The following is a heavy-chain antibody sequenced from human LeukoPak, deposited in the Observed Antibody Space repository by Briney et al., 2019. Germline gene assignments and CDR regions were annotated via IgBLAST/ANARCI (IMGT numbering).Heavy chain of an antibody. Sequence: GGSLRLSCAASGFTVSSHYMSWVRQAPGKGLEWVSVIYSGGSTYYADSVKGRFTISRDNSKNTLYLQMNSLRAEDTAVYYCARDLSGSYISWGQGTLVTVSS. J-gene: IGHJ5*02. CDR3: ARDLSGSYIS. CDR2: IYSGGST. D-gene: IGHD1-26*01. V-gene: IGHV3-66*01. CDR1: GFTVSSHY.